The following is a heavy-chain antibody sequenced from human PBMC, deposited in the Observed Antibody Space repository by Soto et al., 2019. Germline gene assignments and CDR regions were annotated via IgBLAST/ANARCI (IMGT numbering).Heavy chain of an antibody. V-gene: IGHV1-69*01. D-gene: IGHD2-2*01. CDR3: ASAGADCSSTSCYWFDP. J-gene: IGHJ5*02. Sequence: QVQLVQSGAEVKKPGSSVKVSCKASGGTFSSYAISWVRQAPGQGLEWMGGIIPIFGTANYAQKFQGRVTITADESTSTAYMELSSLRSEDTAVYYCASAGADCSSTSCYWFDPWGQGTLVTVSS. CDR2: IIPIFGTA. CDR1: GGTFSSYA.